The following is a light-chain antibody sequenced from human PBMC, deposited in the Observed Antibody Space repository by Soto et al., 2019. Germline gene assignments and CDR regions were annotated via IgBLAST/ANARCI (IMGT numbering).Light chain of an antibody. CDR3: HQYNDWPLT. Sequence: EVVMTQSPDTLSVSPGERATLFCRASQSVSSRLAWYQQKPGQAPRLLMYDASARATDFPARFTGSVSGTEFTLSISSLQSEDSAVYYCHQYNDWPLTFGLGTKV. CDR1: QSVSSR. CDR2: DAS. J-gene: IGKJ1*01. V-gene: IGKV3-15*01.